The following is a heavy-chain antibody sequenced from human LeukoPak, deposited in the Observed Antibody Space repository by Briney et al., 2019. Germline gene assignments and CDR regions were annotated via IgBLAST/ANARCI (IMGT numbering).Heavy chain of an antibody. D-gene: IGHD1-14*01. Sequence: GGSLRLSCAASGFTFSSHLMHWVRQAQGTGLVWVSSVKSDGTATNYADSVKGRFTISRDNAKNTLYLQMNSLRVEDTAVYYCVRKFATGDWGQGTLITVSS. CDR2: VKSDGTAT. CDR3: VRKFATGD. CDR1: GFTFSSHL. V-gene: IGHV3-74*01. J-gene: IGHJ4*02.